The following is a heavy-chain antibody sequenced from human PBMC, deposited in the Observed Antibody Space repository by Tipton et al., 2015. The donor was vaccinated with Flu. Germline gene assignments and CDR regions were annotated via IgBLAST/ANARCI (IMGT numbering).Heavy chain of an antibody. Sequence: SLRLSCSASGFTFDDYAIHWVRQPPGKGLEWVSSISWNSNYIDYADSVKGRFTISRDNAKNSLYLQMNGLRHDDTAFYYCAKDRGAYGGHPWFDSWGQGTLVTVSS. V-gene: IGHV3-9*01. CDR2: ISWNSNYI. CDR3: AKDRGAYGGHPWFDS. CDR1: GFTFDDYA. J-gene: IGHJ5*01. D-gene: IGHD4-23*01.